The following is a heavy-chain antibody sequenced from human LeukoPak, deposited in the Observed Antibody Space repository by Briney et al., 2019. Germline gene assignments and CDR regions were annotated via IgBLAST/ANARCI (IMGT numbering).Heavy chain of an antibody. D-gene: IGHD2-2*02. CDR2: ISAYNGNT. J-gene: IGHJ4*02. CDR1: GYTFTSYG. CDR3: ARVPYCSSTSCYTAVAGNLHY. V-gene: IGHV1-18*01. Sequence: GASVKVSCKASGYTFTSYGISWVRQAPGQGLEWMGWISAYNGNTNYAQKLQGRVTMTTDTSTSTAYMELRSLRSDDTAVYYCARVPYCSSTSCYTAVAGNLHYWGQGTLVTVSS.